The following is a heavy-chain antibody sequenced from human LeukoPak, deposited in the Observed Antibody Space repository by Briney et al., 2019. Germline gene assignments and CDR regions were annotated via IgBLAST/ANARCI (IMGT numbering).Heavy chain of an antibody. CDR3: ARQTAMGRSGDY. Sequence: GESLKISCKASGYSFSSYWIGWVRQMPGKGLEWMGIIDPSDSETRYTPSFQGQVTISVDKSLTTADLQWNSLKASDTAMYYCARQTAMGRSGDYWGQGTLVTVSS. D-gene: IGHD5-18*01. CDR2: IDPSDSET. CDR1: GYSFSSYW. J-gene: IGHJ4*02. V-gene: IGHV5-51*01.